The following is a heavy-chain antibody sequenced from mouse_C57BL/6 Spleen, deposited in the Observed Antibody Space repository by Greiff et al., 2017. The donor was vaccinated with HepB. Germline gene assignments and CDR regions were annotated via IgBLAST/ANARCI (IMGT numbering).Heavy chain of an antibody. CDR3: ASRGTQLRPYFDS. CDR1: GYTFTSYW. Sequence: VQLQQPGAELVKPGASVKMSCKASGYTFTSYWITWVKQRPGQGLEWIGDIYPGSGSTNYNEKFKSKATLTVDTSSSTAYMQLSSLTSEDSAVYYCASRGTQLRPYFDSWGQGTTLTVSS. CDR2: IYPGSGST. J-gene: IGHJ2*01. V-gene: IGHV1-55*01. D-gene: IGHD2-4*01.